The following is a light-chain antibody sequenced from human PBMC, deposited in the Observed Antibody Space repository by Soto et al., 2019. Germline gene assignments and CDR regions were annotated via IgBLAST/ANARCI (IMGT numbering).Light chain of an antibody. V-gene: IGLV1-47*02. CDR2: NNN. CDR3: AAWDDSLNGLT. J-gene: IGLJ2*01. CDR1: SSNIGSNF. Sequence: QSVLTQPPSASGPPGQRVTISCSGSSSNIGSNFVYWYQQLPGTAPKLLIYNNNERPSGVHDRFSGSKSGTSASLAISGLRSEDEAHYYCAAWDDSLNGLTFGGGTKLTVL.